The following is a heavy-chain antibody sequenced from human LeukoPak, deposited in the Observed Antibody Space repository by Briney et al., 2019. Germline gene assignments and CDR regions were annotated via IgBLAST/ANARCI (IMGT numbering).Heavy chain of an antibody. J-gene: IGHJ5*02. CDR2: IYFTGSS. D-gene: IGHD5-12*01. V-gene: IGHV4-59*01. CDR1: GGSISSYY. CDR3: ARLSKPANWFDP. Sequence: SETLSLTCTVSGGSISSYYWSWIRQPPGKGLEWVGYIYFTGSSNYNPSLNSRVTISLDTSKNQFSLKLGSVTAADTAVYYCARLSKPANWFDPWGQGTLVTVSS.